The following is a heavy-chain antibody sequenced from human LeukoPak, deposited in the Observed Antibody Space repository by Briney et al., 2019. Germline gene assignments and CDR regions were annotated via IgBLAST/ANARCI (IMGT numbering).Heavy chain of an antibody. CDR1: GFSLSSNW. CDR3: ARDGRGGHNDC. V-gene: IGHV3-7*01. Sequence: GGSLRLSCAASGFSLSSNWMSWVRQAPGKGLEWVANIREDGSEKKYVDSVKGRFTISRDNAKNSLYLQMNSLRAEDTAVYYCARDGRGGHNDCWGQGTPVTVSS. D-gene: IGHD1-1*01. CDR2: IREDGSEK. J-gene: IGHJ4*02.